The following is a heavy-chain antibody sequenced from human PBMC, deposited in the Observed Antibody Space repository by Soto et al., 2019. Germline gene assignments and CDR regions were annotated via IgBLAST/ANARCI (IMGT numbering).Heavy chain of an antibody. D-gene: IGHD2-15*01. V-gene: IGHV3-11*01. CDR2: ISSSGSGI. CDR1: GGSFSGYY. Sequence: QVQLQQWGAGLLKPSETLSLTCAVYGGSFSGYYWSWIRQPPGKGLEWVAYISSSGSGIYYPDSVKGRFTISRDNAKNSLYLQMSSLRAEDTAVYYCARAYSDAFDIWGQGTMVTVSS. CDR3: ARAYSDAFDI. J-gene: IGHJ3*02.